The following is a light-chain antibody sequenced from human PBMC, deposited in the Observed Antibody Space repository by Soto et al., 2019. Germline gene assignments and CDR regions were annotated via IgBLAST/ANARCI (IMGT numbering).Light chain of an antibody. CDR3: NSYTSDSSVI. CDR1: SSDIGGYRY. J-gene: IGLJ2*01. V-gene: IGLV2-14*03. CDR2: DVT. Sequence: QSALTQPASVSGSPGQSVTISCTGTSSDIGGYRYVSWYQQRPGKAPKLMIHDVTNRPSGVSDRFSGSKSGNTASLTISGLQANDEADYYCNSYTSDSSVIFGGGTKLTVL.